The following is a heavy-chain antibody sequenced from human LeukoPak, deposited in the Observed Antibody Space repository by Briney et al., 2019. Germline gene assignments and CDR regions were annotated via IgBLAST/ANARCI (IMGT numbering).Heavy chain of an antibody. Sequence: SQTLSLTCTVSGGSISSGGYYWSWIRQHPGKGLEWIGYIYYSGSTYYNPSLKSRVTISVDTSKNQFSLKLSFVTAADTAVYYCAREERGSSWFIDYWGQGTLVTVSS. J-gene: IGHJ4*02. D-gene: IGHD6-13*01. CDR2: IYYSGST. CDR1: GGSISSGGYY. CDR3: AREERGSSWFIDY. V-gene: IGHV4-31*03.